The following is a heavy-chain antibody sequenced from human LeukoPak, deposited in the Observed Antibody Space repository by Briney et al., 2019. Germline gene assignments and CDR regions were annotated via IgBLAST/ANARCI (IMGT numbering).Heavy chain of an antibody. CDR1: GYTFTSYY. V-gene: IGHV1-46*01. Sequence: ASVKVSCKASGYTFTSYYMHWVRQAPGQGLEWMGIINPSGGSTSYAQKFQGRVTMTRDMSTSTVYMELSSLRSEDTAVYYCAREVRSSWHTNWFDPWGQGALVTVSS. D-gene: IGHD6-13*01. J-gene: IGHJ5*02. CDR2: INPSGGST. CDR3: AREVRSSWHTNWFDP.